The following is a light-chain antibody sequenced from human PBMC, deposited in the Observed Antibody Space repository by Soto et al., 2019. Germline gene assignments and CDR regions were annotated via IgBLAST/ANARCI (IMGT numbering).Light chain of an antibody. Sequence: IQLTQSPSSLSASVGDRVTITCRASQGINSYLAWYQQKPGKAPKLLIYAASTLQSGVQSRFSGSRSGPDFTLTIRSLQPEDFATYYCKQSYSSPPTFGQGTKVDIK. CDR3: KQSYSSPPT. CDR2: AAS. J-gene: IGKJ1*01. CDR1: QGINSY. V-gene: IGKV1-39*01.